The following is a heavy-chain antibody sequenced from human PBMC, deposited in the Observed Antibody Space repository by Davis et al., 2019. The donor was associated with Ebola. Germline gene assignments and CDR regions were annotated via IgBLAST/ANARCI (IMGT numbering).Heavy chain of an antibody. CDR2: INPSGGST. J-gene: IGHJ4*02. CDR3: ARGQVRIQLWSYLCY. V-gene: IGHV1-46*01. Sequence: ASVKVSCKASGYTFTSYYMHWVRQAPGQGLEWMGIINPSGGSTSYAQKFQGRVTMTRDTSTSTVYMELSSLRSEDTAVYYCARGQVRIQLWSYLCYWGQGTLVTVSS. CDR1: GYTFTSYY. D-gene: IGHD5-18*01.